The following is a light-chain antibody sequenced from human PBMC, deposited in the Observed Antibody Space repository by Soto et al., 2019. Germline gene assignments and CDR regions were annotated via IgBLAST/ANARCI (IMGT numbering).Light chain of an antibody. Sequence: EIGLTQSPGTLSFSPGGRVTLSCRASQSVSRNYVAWYQQKPGQAPRLLIYGASSRASGIPDRFSGSGSGADFTLSITRLEPEDFALYYCQQYGSTPLTFGGGTKVDIK. CDR3: QQYGSTPLT. V-gene: IGKV3-20*01. J-gene: IGKJ4*01. CDR1: QSVSRNY. CDR2: GAS.